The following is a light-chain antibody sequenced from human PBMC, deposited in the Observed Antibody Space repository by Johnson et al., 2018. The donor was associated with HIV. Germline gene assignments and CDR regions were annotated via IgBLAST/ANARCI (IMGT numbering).Light chain of an antibody. CDR1: SSNIGNNY. V-gene: IGLV1-51*02. CDR2: ENN. Sequence: QSVLTQPPSVSAAPGQKVTISCSGSSSNIGNNYVSWYQQLPGTAPKLLIYENNKRPPGIPDRFSGSKSGTSATLGITGLQTWDEADYYCGTWDSSLSVYVFGTGTKVTVL. J-gene: IGLJ1*01. CDR3: GTWDSSLSVYV.